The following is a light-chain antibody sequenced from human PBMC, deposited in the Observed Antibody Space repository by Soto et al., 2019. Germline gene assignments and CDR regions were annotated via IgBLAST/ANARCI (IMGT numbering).Light chain of an antibody. CDR2: LEGSGSY. V-gene: IGLV4-60*03. CDR1: SGHSSNI. Sequence: QSVLTQSSSASASLGSSVKLTCTLSSGHSSNIIAWHQQQPGKAPRYLMKLEGSGSYNKGSGVPDRFSGSSSGADRYLTIYNQQSEDEADYYCETWDSNTLVFGGGTKLTVL. CDR3: ETWDSNTLV. J-gene: IGLJ2*01.